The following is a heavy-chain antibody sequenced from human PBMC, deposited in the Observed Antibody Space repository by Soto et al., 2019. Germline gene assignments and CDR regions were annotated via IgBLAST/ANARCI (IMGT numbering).Heavy chain of an antibody. CDR2: ISHDGSKR. V-gene: IGHV3-30-3*01. D-gene: IGHD2-2*01. CDR1: GFTFSNYA. J-gene: IGHJ3*02. CDR3: ASPAIPGHSAFEI. Sequence: QVQLVESGGGVVQSGRSLRLSCTASGFTFSNYAMHWVRQAPGKGLEWVTVISHDGSKRYYADSGKGRFTTSRDNSKNTLYLQMNSLRAEDTAVYYCASPAIPGHSAFEIWGQGTMVTVSS.